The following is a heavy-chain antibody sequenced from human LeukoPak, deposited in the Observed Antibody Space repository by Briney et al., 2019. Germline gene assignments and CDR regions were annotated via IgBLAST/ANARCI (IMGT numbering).Heavy chain of an antibody. Sequence: GASVKVSCKVSGYTLTELSMHWVRQAPGKGLEWMGGFDPEDGETIYAQKFQGRVTITADKSTSTAYMELSSLRSEDTAVYYCARDFPPGYSYGQGWFDPWGQGTLVTVSS. J-gene: IGHJ5*02. CDR1: GYTLTELS. D-gene: IGHD5-18*01. V-gene: IGHV1-24*01. CDR2: FDPEDGET. CDR3: ARDFPPGYSYGQGWFDP.